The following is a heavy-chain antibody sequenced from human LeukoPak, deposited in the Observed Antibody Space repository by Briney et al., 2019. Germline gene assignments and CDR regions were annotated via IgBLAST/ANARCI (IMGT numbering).Heavy chain of an antibody. Sequence: GGSLRLSRAASGFTFSNAWMSWVRQAPGKGLEWVGRIKSKTDGGTTDYAAPVKGRFNISRDDSKNTLYLQMNSLKTEDTAVYYCTPCITMVRGVIITQSLGYWGQGTLVTVSS. J-gene: IGHJ4*02. CDR2: IKSKTDGGTT. CDR3: TPCITMVRGVIITQSLGY. V-gene: IGHV3-15*01. D-gene: IGHD3-10*01. CDR1: GFTFSNAW.